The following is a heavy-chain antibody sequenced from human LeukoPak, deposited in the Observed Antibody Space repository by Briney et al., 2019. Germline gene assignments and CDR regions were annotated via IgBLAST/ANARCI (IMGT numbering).Heavy chain of an antibody. D-gene: IGHD1-1*01. CDR3: ATRVALNALDYFDY. CDR1: AGSISSGDHY. V-gene: IGHV4-61*08. J-gene: IGHJ4*02. CDR2: IYYSGST. Sequence: PSETLSLTCTVSAGSISSGDHYWSWIRQHPGKGLEWIVYIYYSGSTHYNPSLKSRVTISVDTSKNQFSLKVSSVTAADTAFYYCATRVALNALDYFDYWGQGTLVTVSS.